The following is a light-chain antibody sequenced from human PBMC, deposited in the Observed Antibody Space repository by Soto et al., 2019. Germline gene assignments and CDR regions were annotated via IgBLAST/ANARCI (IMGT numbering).Light chain of an antibody. V-gene: IGKV1-5*01. Sequence: IQMTQSPSTLSASVGDTVTLTCRSSQMIARWLAWYQQKPGTAPRLIIYDATSLQSGVPSRFSASASGTDFTLTISSLHPDAFATYYCLQYKTFPHTFGQGTKLEI. CDR1: QMIARW. CDR2: DAT. J-gene: IGKJ2*01. CDR3: LQYKTFPHT.